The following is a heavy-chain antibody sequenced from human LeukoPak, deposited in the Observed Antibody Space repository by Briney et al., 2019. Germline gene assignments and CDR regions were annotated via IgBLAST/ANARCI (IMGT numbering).Heavy chain of an antibody. CDR1: GGSITSTNY. Sequence: SETPSLTCGVSGGSITSTNYWTWVRQPPGKGLEWIVEVNLQGSTNYNPSLMGRVAISVDMSENHISLQLTSVTAAATAVYYCAREGGPYRPLDYSGQGTLVTVSS. J-gene: IGHJ4*02. CDR2: VNLQGST. CDR3: AREGGPYRPLDY. V-gene: IGHV4-4*02.